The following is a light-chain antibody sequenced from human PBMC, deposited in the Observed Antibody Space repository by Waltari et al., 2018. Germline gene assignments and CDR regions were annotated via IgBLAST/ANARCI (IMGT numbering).Light chain of an antibody. Sequence: EIVLTQSPATLSLSPGERATLSCRASQSVSSYLAWYQQKPGQHTRLLIYDASNRATGIPVRCSGSGSGTDFTLTISSLEPEDFAVYYCQQRSNWLSFGQGTRLEIK. CDR1: QSVSSY. V-gene: IGKV3-11*01. J-gene: IGKJ5*01. CDR3: QQRSNWLS. CDR2: DAS.